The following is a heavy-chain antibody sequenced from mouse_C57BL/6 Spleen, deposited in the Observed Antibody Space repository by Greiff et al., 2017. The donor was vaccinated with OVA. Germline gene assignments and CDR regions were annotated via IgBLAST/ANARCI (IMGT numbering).Heavy chain of an antibody. D-gene: IGHD2-5*01. J-gene: IGHJ3*01. CDR1: GYTFTSYW. CDR3: AREGGTYYSNYVWFAY. Sequence: QVQLQQPGTELVKPGASVKLSCKASGYTFTSYWMHWVKQRPGQGLEWIGNINPSNGGTNYNEKFKSKATLTVDKSSSTAYMQLSSLTSEDSAVYYCAREGGTYYSNYVWFAYWGQGILVTVSA. CDR2: INPSNGGT. V-gene: IGHV1-53*01.